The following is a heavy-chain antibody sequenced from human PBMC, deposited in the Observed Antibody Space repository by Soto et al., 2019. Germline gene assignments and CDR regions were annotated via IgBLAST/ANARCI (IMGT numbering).Heavy chain of an antibody. CDR3: ARSLGAARFNYYYMDV. D-gene: IGHD6-6*01. CDR2: INPSGGST. Sequence: ASVKVSCKASGYTFTSYYMHWVRQAPGQGLEWMGIINPSGGSTSYAQKFQGRVTMTRDTSTSTVYMELSSLRSEDTAVYYCARSLGAARFNYYYMDVWGKGTTVTVSS. CDR1: GYTFTSYY. J-gene: IGHJ6*03. V-gene: IGHV1-46*01.